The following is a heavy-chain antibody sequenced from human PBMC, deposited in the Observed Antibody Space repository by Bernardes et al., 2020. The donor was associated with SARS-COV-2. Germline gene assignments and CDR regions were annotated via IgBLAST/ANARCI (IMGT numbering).Heavy chain of an antibody. V-gene: IGHV3-23*01. CDR1: GFTLNNYA. J-gene: IGHJ4*02. CDR2: ISGSGYST. D-gene: IGHD5-12*01. CDR3: AKGLEMATESGDY. Sequence: GGSLRLSCAASGFTLNNYAMNWVRQAPGKGLEWLSSISGSGYSTYYPDSVKGRFTISRDNSKSTLYLHMNSLRAEDTAVYYCAKGLEMATESGDYWGQGTLVTVSS.